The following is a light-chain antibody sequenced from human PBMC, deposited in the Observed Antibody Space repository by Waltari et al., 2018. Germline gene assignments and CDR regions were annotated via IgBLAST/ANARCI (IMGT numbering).Light chain of an antibody. Sequence: IVMTQSPATLSVSPGETATLSCRANQRITTNLAWFQQKPGQAPRLLIYDASSGATGIPDRFMGGGSGTDFTLTISSLQSADFAVYYCLQYSNWYRTFGPGTKVEIK. V-gene: IGKV3-15*01. CDR2: DAS. CDR3: LQYSNWYRT. CDR1: QRITTN. J-gene: IGKJ1*01.